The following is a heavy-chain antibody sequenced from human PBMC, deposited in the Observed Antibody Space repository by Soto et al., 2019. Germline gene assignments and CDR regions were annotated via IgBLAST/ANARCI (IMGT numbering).Heavy chain of an antibody. CDR1: GFTFSSYS. CDR3: ARDRPSTGTTGWFAP. CDR2: ISSSSSYI. V-gene: IGHV3-21*01. Sequence: EVQLVESGGGLVKPGGSLRLSCAASGFTFSSYSMNWVRQAPGKGLEWVSSISSSSSYIYYADSVKGRFTISRDNAKNSLYLQMNSLRAEDTAVYYCARDRPSTGTTGWFAPWGQGTLVTVSS. D-gene: IGHD1-1*01. J-gene: IGHJ5*02.